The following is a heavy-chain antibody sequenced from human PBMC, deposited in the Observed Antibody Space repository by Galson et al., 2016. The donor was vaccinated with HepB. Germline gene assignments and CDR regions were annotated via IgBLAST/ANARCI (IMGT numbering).Heavy chain of an antibody. J-gene: IGHJ4*02. Sequence: SETLSLTCTVSGDSITNSRYYWGWVRQPPGKGLDWIGTIYYTGITYYNPSLESRVALSLDASKNQLSLKVSFVTAADTSVYYCARHTRYYNLPDVTGGYYFDYWGQGILVTVSS. V-gene: IGHV4-39*01. CDR2: IYYTGIT. CDR1: GDSITNSRYY. D-gene: IGHD3-10*01. CDR3: ARHTRYYNLPDVTGGYYFDY.